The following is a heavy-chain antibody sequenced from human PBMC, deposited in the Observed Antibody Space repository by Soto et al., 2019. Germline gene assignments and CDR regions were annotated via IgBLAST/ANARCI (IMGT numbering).Heavy chain of an antibody. J-gene: IGHJ5*02. Sequence: QVQLVQSGAEVKKPGASVKVSCKASGYNFTSYGISWVRQAPGQGLEWMGWISAYNGNTNYAQKLQGRVTMTTHTSTSPAYMELRRLRSDDTAVYYCARSSGSAYWFDPWGQGTLVTVSS. V-gene: IGHV1-18*01. CDR1: GYNFTSYG. CDR3: ARSSGSAYWFDP. CDR2: ISAYNGNT. D-gene: IGHD6-6*01.